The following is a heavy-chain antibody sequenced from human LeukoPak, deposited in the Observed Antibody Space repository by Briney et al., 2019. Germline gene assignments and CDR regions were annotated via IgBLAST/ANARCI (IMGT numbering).Heavy chain of an antibody. J-gene: IGHJ1*01. V-gene: IGHV3-15*01. Sequence: GGSLRLSCAASGFTLTNAWMSWVRQAPGKGLEWVGRIKSKIDGGTIDYAAPVKDRFTISRDESKNTLFLQMNSLKSEDTAVYYCATDRHFFQHWGQGTLVTVSS. CDR1: GFTLTNAW. CDR2: IKSKIDGGTI. CDR3: ATDRHFFQH. D-gene: IGHD2/OR15-2a*01.